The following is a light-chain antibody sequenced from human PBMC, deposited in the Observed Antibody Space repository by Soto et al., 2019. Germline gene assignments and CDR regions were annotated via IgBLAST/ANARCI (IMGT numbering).Light chain of an antibody. Sequence: QLVLTQSPSASASLGASVKLTCTLSSGHSTYAIAWHQQQPEKGPRYLMKLSSDGSHSKGDGIPDRFSGSSSGAERYLSISSLQSEDEAEYYCQTWGTGIHVVFGGGTKLTVL. CDR2: LSSDGSH. CDR1: SGHSTYA. V-gene: IGLV4-69*01. CDR3: QTWGTGIHVV. J-gene: IGLJ2*01.